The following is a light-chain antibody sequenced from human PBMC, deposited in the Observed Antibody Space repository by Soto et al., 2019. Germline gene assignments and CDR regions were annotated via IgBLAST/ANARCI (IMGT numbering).Light chain of an antibody. CDR3: SSYTSSISPNV. Sequence: QSVLTQPASVSGSPGQSITISCTGTSSDVGGYNYVSWYQQHPGKAPKLMIYEVSNRPSGVSNRFSGSKSGYTASLTISGLHAEDDADYCCSSYTSSISPNVFGTGTNVTVL. J-gene: IGLJ1*01. V-gene: IGLV2-14*01. CDR2: EVS. CDR1: SSDVGGYNY.